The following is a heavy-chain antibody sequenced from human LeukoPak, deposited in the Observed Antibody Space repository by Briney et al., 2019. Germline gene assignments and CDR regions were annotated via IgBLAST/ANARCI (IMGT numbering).Heavy chain of an antibody. CDR3: AREYSSGWHKTFDY. Sequence: GGSLRLSYAASGFTFSSYGMHWVRQAPGKGLEWVAVIWYDGSNKYYADSVKGRFTISRDNSKNTLYLQMNSLRAEDTAVYYCAREYSSGWHKTFDYWGQGTLVTVSS. J-gene: IGHJ4*02. CDR1: GFTFSSYG. CDR2: IWYDGSNK. D-gene: IGHD6-19*01. V-gene: IGHV3-33*01.